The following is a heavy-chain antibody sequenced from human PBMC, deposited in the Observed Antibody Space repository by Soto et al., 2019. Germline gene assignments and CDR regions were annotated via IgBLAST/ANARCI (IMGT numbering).Heavy chain of an antibody. J-gene: IGHJ4*02. CDR1: GDSIRSSY. V-gene: IGHV4-59*03. CDR2: IYHTGTT. CDR3: AKISAGSTDETMFTGFDQ. D-gene: IGHD2-8*02. Sequence: SETLSLTCTVSGDSIRSSYWTWIRQAPGRGLEWIGDIYHTGTTNYNPSLKSRVSISVDTSKNQFSLRLRSVTAADTAIYFCAKISAGSTDETMFTGFDQWGQGTLVTVSP.